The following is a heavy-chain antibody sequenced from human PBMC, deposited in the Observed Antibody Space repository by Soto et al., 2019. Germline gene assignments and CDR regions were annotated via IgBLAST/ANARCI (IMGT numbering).Heavy chain of an antibody. Sequence: QVQLVQSGAEVKKPGASVKVSCKASGYTFTSYGISWVRQAPGQGLEWMGWISAYNGNTNYAQKLQGRVTMTTDTSTRTAYMERRSRRAEDTAVYYCAYIAVAGTGGDFDYWGQGTLVTVSS. J-gene: IGHJ4*02. CDR2: ISAYNGNT. V-gene: IGHV1-18*01. CDR3: AYIAVAGTGGDFDY. CDR1: GYTFTSYG. D-gene: IGHD6-19*01.